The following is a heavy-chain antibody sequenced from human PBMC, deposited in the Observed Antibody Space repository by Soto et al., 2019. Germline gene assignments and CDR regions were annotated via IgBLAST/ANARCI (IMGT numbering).Heavy chain of an antibody. CDR3: ARVGIQMATMGY. D-gene: IGHD5-12*01. CDR2: INPSGGST. J-gene: IGHJ4*02. Sequence: GASVKVSCTASGYTFTSYYMHWVRQAPGQGLEWMGIINPSGGSTSYAQKFQGRVTMTRDTSTSTVYMELSSLRSEDTAVYYCARVGIQMATMGYWGQGTLVTVSS. V-gene: IGHV1-46*01. CDR1: GYTFTSYY.